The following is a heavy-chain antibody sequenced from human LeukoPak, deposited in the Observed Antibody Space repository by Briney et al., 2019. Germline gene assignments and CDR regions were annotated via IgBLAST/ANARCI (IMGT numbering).Heavy chain of an antibody. CDR3: ARALELNWFDP. V-gene: IGHV4-30-4*08. J-gene: IGHJ5*02. CDR2: IYYSGST. Sequence: SETLSLTCTVSGGSISSGDYYWSWIRQPPGKGLEWIGYIYYSGSTYYNPSLKSRVTISVDTSKNQFSLKLSSVTAADTAVYYCARALELNWFDPWGQGTLVTVSS. CDR1: GGSISSGDYY. D-gene: IGHD1-1*01.